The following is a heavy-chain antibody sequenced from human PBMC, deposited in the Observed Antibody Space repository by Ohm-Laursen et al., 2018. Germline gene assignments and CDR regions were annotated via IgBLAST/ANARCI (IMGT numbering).Heavy chain of an antibody. D-gene: IGHD6-6*01. Sequence: SETLSLTCTVSAGSINSYWFNWIRQSAGKGLEWIGRIYSSGSRHYNPSLSSRVTLSLDTSRSQISLTLTSVTAADAALYYCARGFDRAARDNWGQGTLVTVSS. V-gene: IGHV4-4*07. CDR3: ARGFDRAARDN. J-gene: IGHJ4*02. CDR1: AGSINSYW. CDR2: IYSSGSR.